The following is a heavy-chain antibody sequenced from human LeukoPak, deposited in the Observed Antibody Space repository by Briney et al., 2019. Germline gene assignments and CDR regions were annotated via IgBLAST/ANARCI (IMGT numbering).Heavy chain of an antibody. Sequence: GGSLRLSCAASGFTVSSNYMSWVRQAPGKGLEWVSVIYSGGSTYYADSVKGRFTISRDNSQNTLYLQMNSLRAEDTAVYYCAKGSATSRPYYFDYWGQGTLVTVSS. V-gene: IGHV3-53*01. CDR1: GFTVSSNY. J-gene: IGHJ4*02. D-gene: IGHD6-13*01. CDR2: IYSGGST. CDR3: AKGSATSRPYYFDY.